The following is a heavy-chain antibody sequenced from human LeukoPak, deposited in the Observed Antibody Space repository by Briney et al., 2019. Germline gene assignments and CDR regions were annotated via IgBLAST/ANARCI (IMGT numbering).Heavy chain of an antibody. J-gene: IGHJ4*02. CDR1: GXTFSSYE. Sequence: GGSLRLSCAASGXTFSSYEVNWVRQAPGKGQEWISYISSSASSIHYADSVKGRFTISRDNAKSSLYLQMNSLRAEDTAVYYCARLYDILTGSVPGYWGQGTLVTVSS. CDR3: ARLYDILTGSVPGY. CDR2: ISSSASSI. V-gene: IGHV3-48*03. D-gene: IGHD3-9*01.